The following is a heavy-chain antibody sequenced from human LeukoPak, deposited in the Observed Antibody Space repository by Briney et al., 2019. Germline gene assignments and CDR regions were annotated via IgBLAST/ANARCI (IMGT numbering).Heavy chain of an antibody. CDR3: ARRPGYCPNGVCYKRNWFDP. J-gene: IGHJ5*02. CDR1: GGSFSGYY. CDR2: INHSGST. V-gene: IGHV4-34*01. D-gene: IGHD2-8*01. Sequence: PSETLSLTCAVYGGSFSGYYWSWIRQPPGKGLEWIGEINHSGSTNYNPSPKSRVTISVDTSKNQFSLKLSSVTAADTAVYYCARRPGYCPNGVCYKRNWFDPWGQGTLVTVSS.